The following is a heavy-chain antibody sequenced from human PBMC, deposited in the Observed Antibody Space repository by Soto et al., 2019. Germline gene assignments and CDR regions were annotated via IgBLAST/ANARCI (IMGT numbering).Heavy chain of an antibody. D-gene: IGHD2-15*01. CDR1: GGTFSIYT. V-gene: IGHV1-69*01. Sequence: QVQLVQSGAEVTKPGSSVKVSCKASGGTFSIYTISWVRQAPGQGLEWMGGSANSAQKFQGRLTVTADESTSTVYLELSSLTSEDTAVYYCAREGPPDIAWFDPWGQGTLVSVSS. J-gene: IGHJ5*02. CDR2: GSA. CDR3: AREGPPDIAWFDP.